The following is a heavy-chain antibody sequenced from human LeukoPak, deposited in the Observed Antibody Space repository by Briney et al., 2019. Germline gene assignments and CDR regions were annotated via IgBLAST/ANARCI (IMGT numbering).Heavy chain of an antibody. V-gene: IGHV1-2*02. CDR2: INPNSGGT. CDR3: ARGWRDYSTPFLDY. J-gene: IGHJ4*02. D-gene: IGHD4-11*01. CDR1: GYTFTGYY. Sequence: GASVKVSCKASGYTFTGYYMHWVRQAPGQGLEWMGWINPNSGGTIYAQKFQGRVTMTRDTSISTAYMELSRLRSDDTAVYCCARGWRDYSTPFLDYWGQGTLVTVSS.